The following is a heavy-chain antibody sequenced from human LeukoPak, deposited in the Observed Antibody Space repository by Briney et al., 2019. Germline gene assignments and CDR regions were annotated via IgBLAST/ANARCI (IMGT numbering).Heavy chain of an antibody. CDR1: GFTFSSYS. CDR3: ARDFAYYYDSSGYYYDY. J-gene: IGHJ4*02. D-gene: IGHD3-22*01. V-gene: IGHV3-48*01. Sequence: PGGSLRLSFAASGFTFSSYSMNWVRQAQGKGLEWVSYISSSSTIYYADSVKGRFTISRDNAKNSLYLQMNSLRAEDTAVYYCARDFAYYYDSSGYYYDYWGQGTLVTVSS. CDR2: ISSSSTI.